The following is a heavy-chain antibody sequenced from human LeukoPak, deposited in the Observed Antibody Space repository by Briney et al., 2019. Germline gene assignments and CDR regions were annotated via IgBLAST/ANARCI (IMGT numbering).Heavy chain of an antibody. J-gene: IGHJ4*02. CDR3: ASAGQWLALNFDY. Sequence: GGSLRLSCAASGFTFSSYWMSWVRQAPGKGLEWVANIKQDGSEKYYVDSVKGLFTISRDNAKNSLYLQMNSLRAEDTAVYYCASAGQWLALNFDYWGQGTLVTVSS. D-gene: IGHD6-19*01. V-gene: IGHV3-7*01. CDR1: GFTFSSYW. CDR2: IKQDGSEK.